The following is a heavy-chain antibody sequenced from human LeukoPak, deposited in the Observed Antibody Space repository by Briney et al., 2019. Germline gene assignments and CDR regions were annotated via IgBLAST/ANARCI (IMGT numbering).Heavy chain of an antibody. CDR2: INPNTGAA. CDR1: GGTFSRYA. V-gene: IGHV1-2*02. CDR3: ARESPRSGYYYGDDAFDI. J-gene: IGHJ3*02. D-gene: IGHD3-22*01. Sequence: APVKVSCKASGGTFSRYAMSWVRQAPGQGLEWMGWINPNTGAANNAQKFQGRVTLTTDTSISTAYMELSRLRSDDTAVYYCARESPRSGYYYGDDAFDIWGQGTLLTVSS.